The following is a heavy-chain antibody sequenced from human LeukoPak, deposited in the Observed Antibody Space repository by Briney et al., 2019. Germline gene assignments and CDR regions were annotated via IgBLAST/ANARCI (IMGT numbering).Heavy chain of an antibody. V-gene: IGHV4-4*07. D-gene: IGHD4-17*01. Sequence: SETLSLTCTVSGGYIGGYYWSWIRQPAGKGLEWIGRIYTSGRTNYNPSLKGRVAMSVDTSNNQFSLKLSSVTAADTAVFYCARGQAYGDSPSPFDYWGQGTLVTVSS. CDR2: IYTSGRT. CDR3: ARGQAYGDSPSPFDY. J-gene: IGHJ4*02. CDR1: GGYIGGYY.